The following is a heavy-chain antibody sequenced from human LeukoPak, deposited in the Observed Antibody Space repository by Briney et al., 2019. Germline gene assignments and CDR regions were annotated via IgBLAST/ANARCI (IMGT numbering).Heavy chain of an antibody. D-gene: IGHD3-10*01. Sequence: PGGSLRLSCAASGFTFSSYGMHWVRQAPGKGREWVAVIWYDGSNKYYADSVKGRFTISRDNSKNTLYLQMNSLRAEDTAVYYCARESRVLLWFGDARGAFDIWGQGTMVTVSS. V-gene: IGHV3-33*01. CDR2: IWYDGSNK. J-gene: IGHJ3*02. CDR1: GFTFSSYG. CDR3: ARESRVLLWFGDARGAFDI.